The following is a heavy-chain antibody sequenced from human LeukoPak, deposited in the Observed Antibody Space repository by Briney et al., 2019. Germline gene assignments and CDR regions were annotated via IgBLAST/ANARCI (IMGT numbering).Heavy chain of an antibody. D-gene: IGHD6-13*01. CDR3: ARTGYSSSWIFDY. CDR1: GFTFSSYW. V-gene: IGHV3-7*01. Sequence: GGSLRLSCAASGFTFSSYWMSWVRQAPGKGLGWVANIKQDGSEKYYVDSVKGRFTISRDNAKNSLYLQMNSLRAEDTAVYYCARTGYSSSWIFDYWGQGTLVTVSS. J-gene: IGHJ4*02. CDR2: IKQDGSEK.